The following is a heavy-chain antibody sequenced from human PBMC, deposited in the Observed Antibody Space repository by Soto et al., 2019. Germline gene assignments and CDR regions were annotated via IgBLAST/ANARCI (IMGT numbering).Heavy chain of an antibody. CDR1: GFTFSSYA. Sequence: EVQLVESGGGLVQPGGSLRLSCAASGFTFSSYAMHWVRQAPGKGLEYVSAISSNGGSTYYANSVKGRFTISRDNSKNTLYLQMGSLRAEDMAVYYCARRDGYNFDYWGRGTLVTVSS. D-gene: IGHD5-12*01. J-gene: IGHJ4*02. CDR3: ARRDGYNFDY. V-gene: IGHV3-64*01. CDR2: ISSNGGST.